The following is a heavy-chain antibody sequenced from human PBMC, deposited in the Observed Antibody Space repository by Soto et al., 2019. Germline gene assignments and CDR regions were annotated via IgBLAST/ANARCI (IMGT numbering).Heavy chain of an antibody. D-gene: IGHD6-19*01. CDR3: ARPVAGKVGWYFDL. CDR2: INHSGST. V-gene: IGHV4-34*01. CDR1: GGSFSGYY. Sequence: QVQLQQWGAGLLKPSETLSLTCAVYGGSFSGYYWSWIRQPPGKGLEWIGEINHSGSTNYNPSLKSRVTISRDTSKNQFTLKLSSVTAADTAVYYCARPVAGKVGWYFDLWGRGTLVTVSS. J-gene: IGHJ2*01.